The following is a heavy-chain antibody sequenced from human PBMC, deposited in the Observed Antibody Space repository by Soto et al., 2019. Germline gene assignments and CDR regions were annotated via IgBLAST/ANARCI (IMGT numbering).Heavy chain of an antibody. CDR2: ISGSGGST. CDR3: AKRPLKFEGSYFDY. D-gene: IGHD3-10*01. V-gene: IGHV3-23*01. J-gene: IGHJ4*02. CDR1: GFTFTNYP. Sequence: EVQVLDSGGGLVQPGGSLRLSCAASGFTFTNYPMAWVRQAPAKGLEWVSTISGSGGSTFYADSVKGRFTISRDNSKNTVYLQMNSLRLEDTAVYYCAKRPLKFEGSYFDYWGQGTLVTVSS.